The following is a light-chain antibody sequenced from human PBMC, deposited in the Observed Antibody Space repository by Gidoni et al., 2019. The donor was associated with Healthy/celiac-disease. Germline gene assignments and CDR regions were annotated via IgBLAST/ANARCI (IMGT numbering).Light chain of an antibody. Sequence: DIQMTQPPSSLSASAGDRVTITCRASQSISSYLNWYQQKPGKAPMLLIYAASSLQSVVPSRFSGSGSGSDFTLTISSLQPEDFATYYCQQSYSTPMYTFGQWAKLEIK. CDR2: AAS. J-gene: IGKJ2*01. CDR3: QQSYSTPMYT. CDR1: QSISSY. V-gene: IGKV1-39*01.